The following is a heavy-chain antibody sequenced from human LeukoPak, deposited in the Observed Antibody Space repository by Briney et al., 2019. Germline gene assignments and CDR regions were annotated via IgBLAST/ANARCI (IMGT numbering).Heavy chain of an antibody. CDR3: ASGQQPGVEAFDI. J-gene: IGHJ3*02. CDR2: ISSSSSYI. V-gene: IGHV3-21*04. CDR1: GFTFSSYS. Sequence: GGSLRLSCAASGFTFSSYSMNWVRQAPGKGLEWVSSISSSSSYIYYADSVKGRFTISRDNAKNSLYLQMNSLRAEDTALYYCASGQQPGVEAFDIWGQGTMVTVSS. D-gene: IGHD6-13*01.